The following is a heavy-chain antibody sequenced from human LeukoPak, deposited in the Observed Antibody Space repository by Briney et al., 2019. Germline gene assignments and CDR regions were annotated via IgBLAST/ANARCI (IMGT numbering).Heavy chain of an antibody. CDR1: GLTISNNW. V-gene: IGHV3-7*03. D-gene: IGHD1-14*01. CDR3: AKDRTNWYHDY. CDR2: IKLDGTEQ. J-gene: IGHJ4*02. Sequence: GGSLRLSCADSGLTISNNWMSWVRQAPGKGLEWVANIKLDGTEQYYMDSVKGRFTISRDNGKNVLYLQMNSLRAEDTAVYYCAKDRTNWYHDYWGQGTLVTVSS.